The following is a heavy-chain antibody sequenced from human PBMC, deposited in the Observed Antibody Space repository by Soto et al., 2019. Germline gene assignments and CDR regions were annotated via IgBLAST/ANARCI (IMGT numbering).Heavy chain of an antibody. J-gene: IGHJ4*02. V-gene: IGHV4-39*01. CDR3: ARHPGYAVPTVYATHYFNY. CDR2: IYYTGST. D-gene: IGHD2-8*01. CDR1: GDSISSDNYY. Sequence: QLQLQESGPGLVKPSETLSLTCTVSGDSISSDNYYCGWIRQPPGKGLEWIGSIYYTGSTYYNPSLKRRVTMPVDTSTSQFSLKLSSVTAADTAVYYCARHPGYAVPTVYATHYFNYWGQGILVTVST.